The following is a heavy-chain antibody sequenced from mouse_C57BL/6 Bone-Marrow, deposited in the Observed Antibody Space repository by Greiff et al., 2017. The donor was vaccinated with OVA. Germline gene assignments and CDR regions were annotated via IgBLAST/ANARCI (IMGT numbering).Heavy chain of an antibody. V-gene: IGHV5-16*01. CDR3: AKYYYGSSSPYYAMDY. CDR1: GFTFSDYY. Sequence: EVQLVESEGGLVQPGSSMKLSCTASGFTFSDYYMAWVRQVPEKGLEWVANINYYGSSTYYLDSLKSRFIISRDNAKNILYLQMSSLKSEDTATYYCAKYYYGSSSPYYAMDYWGQGTSVTGSS. J-gene: IGHJ4*01. CDR2: INYYGSST. D-gene: IGHD1-1*01.